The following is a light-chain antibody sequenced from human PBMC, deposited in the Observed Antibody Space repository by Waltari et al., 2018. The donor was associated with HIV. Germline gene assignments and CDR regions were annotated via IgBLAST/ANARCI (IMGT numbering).Light chain of an antibody. CDR3: QSAGSSGTSVI. J-gene: IGLJ2*01. CDR2: RDN. V-gene: IGLV3-25*03. Sequence: SSDLTQARSVSVSPGQTASITCSGHELANQYVHWYREKAGQAPVLVIHRDNERPLGIPERISGSKSGIRATLTISGGLAEDEADYFCQSAGSSGTSVIFGGGTTLTVL. CDR1: ELANQY.